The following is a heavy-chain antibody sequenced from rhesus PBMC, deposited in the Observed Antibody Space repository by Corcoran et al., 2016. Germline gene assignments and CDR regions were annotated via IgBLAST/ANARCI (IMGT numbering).Heavy chain of an antibody. CDR3: ARGGGGSGWYYFDY. Sequence: QVQLQESGPGVVKPSETLSLTCAVSGGSISDSYWWSWIRQPPGKGLEWIGYIYGSRTSTNYNPSLKRRVTIAKDPSKNRFSLKLSSVTAADTAMYYCARGGGGSGWYYFDYWGQGVLVTVSS. CDR1: GGSISDSYW. J-gene: IGHJ4*01. D-gene: IGHD6-31*01. V-gene: IGHV4S10*01. CDR2: IYGSRTST.